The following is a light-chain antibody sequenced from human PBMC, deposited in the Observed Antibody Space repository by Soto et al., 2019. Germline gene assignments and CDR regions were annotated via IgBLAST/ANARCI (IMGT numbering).Light chain of an antibody. CDR2: GTS. Sequence: EIVMPQSPATLSVSPVARATLSCRASQSVGRSLAWYQQKPGQAPRLPIYGTSARATGIPATFSGSGSGTEFTLTTSSLQSDDFVIYYCQQYDNWPPVTFGGGTKVDIK. V-gene: IGKV3-15*01. J-gene: IGKJ4*01. CDR1: QSVGRS. CDR3: QQYDNWPPVT.